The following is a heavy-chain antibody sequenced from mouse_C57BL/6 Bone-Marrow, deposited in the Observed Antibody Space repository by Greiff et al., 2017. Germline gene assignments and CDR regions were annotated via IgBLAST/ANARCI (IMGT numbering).Heavy chain of an antibody. CDR3: ARGGNWFAS. V-gene: IGHV1-61*01. J-gene: IGHJ3*01. CDR1: GYTFTSYW. CDR2: IYPSDSET. Sequence: QVQLQQPGAELVRPGPSVKLSCKASGYTFTSYWTDWVKQRPGKGLEWIGNIYPSDSETHYNQKFKDKATLTVDKSSSTAFMQLRSLTSLGSEVYYWARGGNWFASWGPGALVTVSA.